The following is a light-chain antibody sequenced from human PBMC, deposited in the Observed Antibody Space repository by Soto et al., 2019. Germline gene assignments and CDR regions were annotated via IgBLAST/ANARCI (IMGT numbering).Light chain of an antibody. J-gene: IGKJ1*01. CDR2: AAS. Sequence: EIVLTQSPGTLSLSPGEKVTLSCRASQSLSTTYLSWYQQKPGQAPRLLIYAASSRATGIPDRFSASGSGTDFTLTISRLEPEDFAVYYCHQYGYSPKTFGQGTKVEIK. V-gene: IGKV3-20*01. CDR1: QSLSTTY. CDR3: HQYGYSPKT.